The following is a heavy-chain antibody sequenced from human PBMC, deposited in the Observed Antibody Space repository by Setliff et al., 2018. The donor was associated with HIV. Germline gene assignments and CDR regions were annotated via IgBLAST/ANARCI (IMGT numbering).Heavy chain of an antibody. J-gene: IGHJ6*03. V-gene: IGHV4-39*07. CDR2: INHSGST. CDR3: NIYYYYYMDV. Sequence: SETMSLTCTVSGGSISSSSYYWSWIRQPPGKGLEWIGEINHSGSTNYNPSLKSRVTISVDTSKNQFSLKLSSVTAADTAVYYCNIYYYYYMDVWGKGTTVTVSS. CDR1: GGSISSSSYY.